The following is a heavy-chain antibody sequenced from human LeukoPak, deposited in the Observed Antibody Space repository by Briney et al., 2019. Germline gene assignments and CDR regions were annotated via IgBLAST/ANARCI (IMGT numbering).Heavy chain of an antibody. CDR3: ATERPDSRVLDC. J-gene: IGHJ4*02. CDR1: GFTFSSYA. D-gene: IGHD3-10*01. Sequence: GGSLRLSCAASGFTFSSYAMHWVRQAPGKGLEYVSAISSNGGSTYYANSVKGRFTISRDNSKNTLYLQMNSLRVEDSAVYYCATERPDSRVLDCWGQGLVVTVSS. V-gene: IGHV3-64*01. CDR2: ISSNGGST.